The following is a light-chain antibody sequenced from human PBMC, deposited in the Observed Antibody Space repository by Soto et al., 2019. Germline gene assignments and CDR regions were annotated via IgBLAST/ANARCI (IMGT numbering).Light chain of an antibody. J-gene: IGKJ2*01. CDR3: HQDNSYQYT. V-gene: IGKV1-5*03. Sequence: DIQMPQSPSTLSASVGDRVTITCRASQSISSCLAWYQQKPGKAPKLLIYKASSLEGGIPSRFRGSGSETEFTITISSLQPADFAPYYCHQDNSYQYTFGQGTKLEIK. CDR2: KAS. CDR1: QSISSC.